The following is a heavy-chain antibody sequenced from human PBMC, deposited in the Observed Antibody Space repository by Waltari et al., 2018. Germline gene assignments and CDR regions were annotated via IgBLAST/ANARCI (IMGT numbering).Heavy chain of an antibody. J-gene: IGHJ4*02. CDR3: ARVTTVRLFDN. CDR1: DSSITTDYY. Sequence: QVQLQESGPGLVRPSDTLSLTCAVSDSSITTDYYWGWLRQSPGKGLEWIASIYHTGSSYYNPSLQGRVAISVDTSRNQFSLRLNSLTAADTAVYYCARVTTVRLFDNWGQGILVTVSS. D-gene: IGHD4-4*01. V-gene: IGHV4-38-2*01. CDR2: IYHTGSS.